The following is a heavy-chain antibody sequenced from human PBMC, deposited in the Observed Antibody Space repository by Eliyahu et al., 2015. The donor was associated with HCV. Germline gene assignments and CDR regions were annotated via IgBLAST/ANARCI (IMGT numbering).Heavy chain of an antibody. D-gene: IGHD1-7*01. V-gene: IGHV3-11*04. CDR2: ISRRGSTI. J-gene: IGHJ4*02. CDR1: GFTXSDFY. Sequence: QVQLVXSGGDLVKPGGSLRLSXXXSGFTXSDFYMNWVRXAPGKGLEWVAYISRRGSTIYSADSVKGRFTISRDNAKNSLYLQMNSLRAEDTAVYYCARVPKLELPGFFDYWGQGTLVTVSS. CDR3: ARVPKLELPGFFDY.